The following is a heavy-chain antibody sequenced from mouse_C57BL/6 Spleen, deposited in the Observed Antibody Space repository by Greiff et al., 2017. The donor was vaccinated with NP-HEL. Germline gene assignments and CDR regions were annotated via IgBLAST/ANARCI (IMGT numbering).Heavy chain of an antibody. V-gene: IGHV1-54*01. CDR1: GYAFTNYL. CDR3: ARSVDYSNYVLLY. CDR2: INPGSGGT. D-gene: IGHD2-5*01. Sequence: VKLQESGAELVRPGTSVKVSCKASGYAFTNYLIEWVKQRPGQGLEWIGVINPGSGGTNYNEKFKGKATLTADKSSSTAYMQLSSLTSEDSAVYFCARSVDYSNYVLLYWGQGTTLTVSS. J-gene: IGHJ2*01.